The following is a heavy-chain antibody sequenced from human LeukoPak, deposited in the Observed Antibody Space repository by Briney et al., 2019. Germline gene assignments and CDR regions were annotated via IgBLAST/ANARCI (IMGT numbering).Heavy chain of an antibody. CDR1: GGTFSSYA. CDR3: TLQRISFLIYFDP. J-gene: IGHJ5*02. CDR2: IIPIFGTA. D-gene: IGHD2/OR15-2a*01. V-gene: IGHV1-69*06. Sequence: SVKVSFKSSGGTFSSYAFSWVRQAPGQGLEWMGGIIPIFGTANYAQKFQGRVTITADKSTSTAYMELSSLRSDDTAVYYCTLQRISFLIYFDPWGQGTLVTVSS.